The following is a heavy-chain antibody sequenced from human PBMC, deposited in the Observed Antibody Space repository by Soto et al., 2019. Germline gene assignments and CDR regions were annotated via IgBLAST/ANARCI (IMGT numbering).Heavy chain of an antibody. CDR3: AKSRRSYADGYTLDF. V-gene: IGHV4-59*01. D-gene: IGHD5-12*01. Sequence: QVQLQESGPGLVKPSETLSLTCTISGGSITNYYWSWIRQPPGKGLEWIGYVYYSGSTKYNPSLESRVTGSADTSKNQFSQRVTSVTAADAAVYYCAKSRRSYADGYTLDFWGQGILVTVSS. CDR1: GGSITNYY. J-gene: IGHJ4*02. CDR2: VYYSGST.